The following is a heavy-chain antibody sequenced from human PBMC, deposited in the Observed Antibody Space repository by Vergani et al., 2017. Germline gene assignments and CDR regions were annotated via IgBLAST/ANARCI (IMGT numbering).Heavy chain of an antibody. J-gene: IGHJ6*02. Sequence: EVQSVQSGAEVNKPGATMKISCKVSGYTFTDHYMHWVKQAPGKGLEWMGLVDPEDGETIYAETFKGRVTIAANTSTDTAHLVLSSLRSEDKAVYYCATPQAVTTGDMEDWGQGTTVIVSS. CDR3: ATPQAVTTGDMED. V-gene: IGHV1-69-2*01. D-gene: IGHD4-17*01. CDR1: GYTFTDHY. CDR2: VDPEDGET.